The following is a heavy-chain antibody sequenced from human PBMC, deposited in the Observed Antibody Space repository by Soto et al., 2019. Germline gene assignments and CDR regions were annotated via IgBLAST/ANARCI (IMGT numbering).Heavy chain of an antibody. CDR1: GFTFSNAW. Sequence: GGSLRLSCAASGFTFSNAWMSWVRQAPGKGLEWVGRIKSKTDGGTTDYAAPVKVRFTISRDDSKNTLHLQMNSLKTEDASLYSCATDRAAPGCNLDYWGQGTLVTVSS. CDR3: ATDRAAPGCNLDY. D-gene: IGHD2-15*01. J-gene: IGHJ4*02. CDR2: IKSKTDGGTT. V-gene: IGHV3-15*01.